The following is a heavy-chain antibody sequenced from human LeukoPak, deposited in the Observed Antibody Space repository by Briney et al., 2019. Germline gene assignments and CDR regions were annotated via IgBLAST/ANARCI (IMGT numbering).Heavy chain of an antibody. CDR3: AKDAQRGFDYSNSLEH. Sequence: GGSLRLSCAASGFTFSSYWMHWVRQAPGKGLVWVSRINTDGSSTSYADSVKGRFTISRDNFKRTVSLEMNSLRAEDTAVYYCAKDAQRGFDYSNSLEHWGQGSLVIVSS. CDR2: INTDGSST. V-gene: IGHV3-74*01. D-gene: IGHD4-11*01. J-gene: IGHJ5*02. CDR1: GFTFSSYW.